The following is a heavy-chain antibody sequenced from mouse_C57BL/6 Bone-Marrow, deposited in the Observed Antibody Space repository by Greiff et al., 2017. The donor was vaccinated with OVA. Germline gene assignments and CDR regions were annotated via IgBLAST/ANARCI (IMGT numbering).Heavy chain of an antibody. J-gene: IGHJ4*01. CDR2: IDPEGGET. Sequence: VQLQQSGAELVKPGASVKLSCTASGFNIKDYYMHWVKQRTEQGLEWIGRIDPEGGETKYAPKFQGKATITADTSSNPAYLQLSSLTSEDTAVDYCAMEGYYGSSYPYYYAMDYWGQGTSVTVSS. CDR1: GFNIKDYY. V-gene: IGHV14-2*01. CDR3: AMEGYYGSSYPYYYAMDY. D-gene: IGHD1-1*01.